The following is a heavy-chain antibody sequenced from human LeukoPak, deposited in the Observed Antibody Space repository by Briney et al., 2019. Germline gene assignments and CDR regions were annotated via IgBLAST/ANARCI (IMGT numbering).Heavy chain of an antibody. V-gene: IGHV1-18*01. D-gene: IGHD6-19*01. J-gene: IGHJ6*03. Sequence: WASVKVSCKASGYTFTSYGISWVRQAPGQGLEWMGWISAYNGNTNYAQKLQGRVTMTTDTSTSTAYMELRSLRSDDTAVYYCARGGAKTWLPLSMDVWGKGTTVTVSS. CDR3: ARGGAKTWLPLSMDV. CDR1: GYTFTSYG. CDR2: ISAYNGNT.